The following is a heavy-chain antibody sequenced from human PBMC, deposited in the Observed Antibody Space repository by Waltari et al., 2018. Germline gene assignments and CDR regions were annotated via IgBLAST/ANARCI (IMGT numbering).Heavy chain of an antibody. CDR2: IYAEGST. CDR3: TRHWGFFDF. D-gene: IGHD7-27*01. Sequence: EVQLVESGGGLVQLGGSLSISCAASGFAITTNYMSWVRRTPGKGLEWVAVIYAEGSTYYAESVRGRFTISRDTSKDTVYLQMSSLRPEDTGVYHCTRHWGFFDFWGQGALVTVSS. V-gene: IGHV3-66*02. CDR1: GFAITTNY. J-gene: IGHJ4*02.